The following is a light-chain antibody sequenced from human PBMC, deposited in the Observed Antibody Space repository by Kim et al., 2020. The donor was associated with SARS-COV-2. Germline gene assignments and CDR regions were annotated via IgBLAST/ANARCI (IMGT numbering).Light chain of an antibody. Sequence: QAGLTQPPSVSRGLRQTATLTCTGNSNNVGNLGAAWLQQHPGHPPKLLSYRNNNRPSGISDRFSASRSGNTASLTITGLQPEDEADYYCSAWDTSLSAWVFGGGTQLTVL. CDR3: SAWDTSLSAWV. CDR1: SNNVGNLG. V-gene: IGLV10-54*04. J-gene: IGLJ3*02. CDR2: RNN.